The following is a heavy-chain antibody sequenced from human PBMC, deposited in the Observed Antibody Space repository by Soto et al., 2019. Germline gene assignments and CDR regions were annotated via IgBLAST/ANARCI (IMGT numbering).Heavy chain of an antibody. J-gene: IGHJ6*02. D-gene: IGHD3-9*01. CDR1: GGTFSSYA. Sequence: ASVKVSCKASGGTFSSYAISWVRQAPGQGLEWMGGIIPIFGTANYAQKFQGRVTITADESTSTAYMELSSLRSEDTAVYYCARDRRYYDILTGYYPPALFYGMDVWGQGTTVTVSS. CDR3: ARDRRYYDILTGYYPPALFYGMDV. V-gene: IGHV1-69*13. CDR2: IIPIFGTA.